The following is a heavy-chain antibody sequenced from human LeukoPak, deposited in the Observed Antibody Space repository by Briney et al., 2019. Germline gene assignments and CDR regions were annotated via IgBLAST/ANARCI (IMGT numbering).Heavy chain of an antibody. D-gene: IGHD2-21*02. CDR2: IYYSGST. Sequence: SETLSLTCTVSGGSISSHYWSWIRQPPGKGLEWIGYIYYSGSTNYNPSLKSRVTISVDTSKNQFSLKLSSVTAADTAVYYCARNLVDCGGDCYHFDCWGQGTLVTVSS. CDR3: ARNLVDCGGDCYHFDC. J-gene: IGHJ4*02. V-gene: IGHV4-59*11. CDR1: GGSISSHY.